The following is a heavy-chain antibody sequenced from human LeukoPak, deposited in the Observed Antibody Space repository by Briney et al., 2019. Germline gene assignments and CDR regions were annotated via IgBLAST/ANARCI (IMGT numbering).Heavy chain of an antibody. CDR2: IYYSGST. CDR3: ARVGSTVTYFDY. Sequence: SETLSLTCTVSGGSISSGGYYWSWIRQHPGKGLEWIGYIYYSGSTYYNPSLKSRVTISVDTSKNQFSLKLSSVTAADTAVYYCARVGSTVTYFDYWGQGTLVTVSS. D-gene: IGHD4-17*01. J-gene: IGHJ4*02. CDR1: GGSISSGGYY. V-gene: IGHV4-31*03.